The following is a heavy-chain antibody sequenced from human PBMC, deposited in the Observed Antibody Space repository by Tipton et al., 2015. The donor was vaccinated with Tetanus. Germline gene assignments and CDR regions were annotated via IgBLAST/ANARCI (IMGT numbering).Heavy chain of an antibody. Sequence: TLSLTCTVSGGSVSSGNYYWSWIRQPPGKELEWIGYIYYSGGTNYNPSLKSRVTISVDTSKNQFSLRLTSVTAADTAVYYCARGEDTYKSGNYWGQGTLVTVSS. D-gene: IGHD5-24*01. V-gene: IGHV4-61*01. J-gene: IGHJ4*02. CDR1: GGSVSSGNYY. CDR3: ARGEDTYKSGNY. CDR2: IYYSGGT.